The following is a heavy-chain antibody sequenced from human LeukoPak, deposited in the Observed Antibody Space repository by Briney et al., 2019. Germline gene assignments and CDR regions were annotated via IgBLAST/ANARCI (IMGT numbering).Heavy chain of an antibody. CDR1: GFTFSSYG. V-gene: IGHV3-30*02. CDR2: IRYDGSNK. D-gene: IGHD2-15*01. Sequence: PGGSLRLSCAASGFTFSSYGMHWVRQAPGKGLEWVAFIRYDGSNKYYADSVKGRFTISRDNAKNSLYLQMNSLRAEDTAVYYCARYCSGGSCYSYNWFDPWGQGTQVTVSS. J-gene: IGHJ5*02. CDR3: ARYCSGGSCYSYNWFDP.